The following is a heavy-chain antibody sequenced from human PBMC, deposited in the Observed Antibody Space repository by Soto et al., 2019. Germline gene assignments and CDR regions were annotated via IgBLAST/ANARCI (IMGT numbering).Heavy chain of an antibody. CDR1: GFTFSSYS. Sequence: GGSLRLSCAASGFTFSSYSMNWVRQAPGKGLEWVSSISSSSSYIYYADSVKGRFTISRDNAKNSLYLQMNSLRAEDTAVYYCARDPSSGWHNDAFDIWGQGTMVT. CDR3: ARDPSSGWHNDAFDI. V-gene: IGHV3-21*01. J-gene: IGHJ3*02. D-gene: IGHD6-19*01. CDR2: ISSSSSYI.